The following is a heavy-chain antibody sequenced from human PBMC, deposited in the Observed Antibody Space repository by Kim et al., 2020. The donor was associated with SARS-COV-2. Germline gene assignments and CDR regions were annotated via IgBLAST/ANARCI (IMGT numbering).Heavy chain of an antibody. CDR2: IYHSGST. Sequence: SETLSLTCAVSGGSISSSNWWTWVRQPPGKGLEWIGEIYHSGSTNYNPSLKSRVTISVDKSKNQFSLKLSSVTAADTAVYYCARIIAAAGQFDYCGQGTLVTVSS. D-gene: IGHD6-13*01. CDR3: ARIIAAAGQFDY. J-gene: IGHJ4*02. CDR1: GGSISSSNW. V-gene: IGHV4-4*02.